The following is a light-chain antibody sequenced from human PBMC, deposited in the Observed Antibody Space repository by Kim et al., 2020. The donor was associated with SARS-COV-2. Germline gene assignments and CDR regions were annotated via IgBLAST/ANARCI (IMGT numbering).Light chain of an antibody. CDR1: QDIANY. CDR3: QKYDSAPWT. J-gene: IGKJ1*01. Sequence: SESVGDGVTIPCRASQDIANYLAWYQQKPGKVPKLLVYAASALKSGVPSRFSGRRSGTDFTLTISNLQPEDVATYYCQKYDSAPWTFGQGTKLEI. CDR2: AAS. V-gene: IGKV1-27*01.